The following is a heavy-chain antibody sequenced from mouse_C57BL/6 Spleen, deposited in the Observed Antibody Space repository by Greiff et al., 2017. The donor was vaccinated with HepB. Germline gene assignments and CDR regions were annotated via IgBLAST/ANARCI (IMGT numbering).Heavy chain of an antibody. CDR2: ISSGGDYI. Sequence: EVNLVESGEGLVKPGGSLKLSCAASGFTFSSYAMSWVRQTPEKRLEWVAYISSGGDYIYYADTVKGRFTISRDNARNTLYLQMSSLKSEDTAMYYCTRGAYYKGYYFDYWGQSTTLTVSS. J-gene: IGHJ2*01. D-gene: IGHD2-12*01. CDR1: GFTFSSYA. V-gene: IGHV5-9-1*02. CDR3: TRGAYYKGYYFDY.